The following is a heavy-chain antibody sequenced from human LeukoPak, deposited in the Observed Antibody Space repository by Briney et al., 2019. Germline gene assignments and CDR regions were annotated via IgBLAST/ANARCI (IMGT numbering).Heavy chain of an antibody. J-gene: IGHJ6*03. D-gene: IGHD1-26*01. Sequence: SGGSLRLSCAASGFTFRIYAMTWVRQAPGKGLEWVSGISGSGGYIYSADSVKGRFTISRDNSKNTVYLQMNSLRVEDTAVYYCVKFRGATGHYYYHMDVWGKGTTVTVSS. CDR1: GFTFRIYA. V-gene: IGHV3-23*01. CDR2: ISGSGGYI. CDR3: VKFRGATGHYYYHMDV.